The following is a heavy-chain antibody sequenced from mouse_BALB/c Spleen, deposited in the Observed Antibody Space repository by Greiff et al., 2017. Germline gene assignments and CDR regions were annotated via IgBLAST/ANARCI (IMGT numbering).Heavy chain of an antibody. D-gene: IGHD2-1*01. V-gene: IGHV1-7*01. J-gene: IGHJ2*01. CDR2: INPSTGYT. Sequence: VQLQQSGAELAKPGASVKMSCKASGYTFTSYWMHWVKQRPGQGLEWIGYINPSTGYTEYNQKFKDKATLTADKSSSTAYMQLSSLTSEDSAVYYCARDNYGIDYWGQGTTLTVSS. CDR1: GYTFTSYW. CDR3: ARDNYGIDY.